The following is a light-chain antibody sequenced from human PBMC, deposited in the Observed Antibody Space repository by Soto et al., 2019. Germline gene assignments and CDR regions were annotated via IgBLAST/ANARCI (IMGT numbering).Light chain of an antibody. CDR2: DVN. V-gene: IGLV2-11*01. Sequence: QSALTQPRSVSGSPGQSVTISCNGSSTDIGGYNYVSWYQHRPGKDPKILIYDVNKRASGVPDRFSGSKSGNTAALSISGVQPEDEASYYCYSYAGIYTLLFGGGTKLTVL. CDR1: STDIGGYNY. CDR3: YSYAGIYTLL. J-gene: IGLJ2*01.